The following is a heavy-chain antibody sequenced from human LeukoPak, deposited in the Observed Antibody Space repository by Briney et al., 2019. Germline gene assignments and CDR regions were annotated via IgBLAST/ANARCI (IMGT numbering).Heavy chain of an antibody. Sequence: SGPTLVKPTQTLTLTCTFSGFSLSTSGVGVGWIRQPPGKALEWLALIYWDDNKRYSPSLKSRLTITKDTSKNQVVLTMTNMDPVDTATYYCAHRQVDYDILTGNYLVGSWFDPWGQGILVTVSS. V-gene: IGHV2-5*02. J-gene: IGHJ5*02. D-gene: IGHD3-9*01. CDR3: AHRQVDYDILTGNYLVGSWFDP. CDR2: IYWDDNK. CDR1: GFSLSTSGVG.